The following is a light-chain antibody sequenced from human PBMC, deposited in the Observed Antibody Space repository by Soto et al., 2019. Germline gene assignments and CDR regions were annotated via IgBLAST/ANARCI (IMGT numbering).Light chain of an antibody. J-gene: IGKJ1*01. Sequence: DIVLTQSPDSLAVSLGERATINCRSSQSVLYGPNDKNYLAWYQQKPGQPPKLLIYWASTRESGVSDRFSGSGSGTDFTLTISSLQTEDVAIYYCQQDYTTTWTFGQGPRVEIK. CDR2: WAS. CDR1: QSVLYGPNDKNY. CDR3: QQDYTTTWT. V-gene: IGKV4-1*01.